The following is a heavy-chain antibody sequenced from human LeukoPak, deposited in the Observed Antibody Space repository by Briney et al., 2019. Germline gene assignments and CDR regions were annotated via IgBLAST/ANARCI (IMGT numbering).Heavy chain of an antibody. Sequence: GGSLRLSCAASGFTLSSYAMSWVRQAPGKGLEWVSAISGSGGSTYYADSVKGRFTISRDNSKNTLYLQMNSLRAEDTAVYYCAKVGSYCSGGSCYLFSYYYYGMDVWGQGTTVTVSS. J-gene: IGHJ6*02. CDR1: GFTLSSYA. CDR2: ISGSGGST. V-gene: IGHV3-23*01. D-gene: IGHD2-15*01. CDR3: AKVGSYCSGGSCYLFSYYYYGMDV.